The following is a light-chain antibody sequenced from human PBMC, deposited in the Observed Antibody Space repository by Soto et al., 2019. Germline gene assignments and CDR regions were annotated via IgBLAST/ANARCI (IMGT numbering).Light chain of an antibody. CDR3: QRYNGAPYT. Sequence: DFQMTQSPSSLSASVGDRVTITCRANQAISNYLAWYHQRPGKVPQVLIYAASTLQSGVPSRFSGRGSGSEFTLTINGLQPDDVGTYYCQRYNGAPYTFGQGTKVEIK. CDR2: AAS. V-gene: IGKV1-27*01. J-gene: IGKJ2*01. CDR1: QAISNY.